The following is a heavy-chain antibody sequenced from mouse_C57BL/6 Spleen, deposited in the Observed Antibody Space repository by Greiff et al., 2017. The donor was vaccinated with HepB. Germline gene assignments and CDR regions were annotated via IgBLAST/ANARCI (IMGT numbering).Heavy chain of an antibody. D-gene: IGHD1-1*01. CDR3: ARPGGSSSDY. CDR2: IYPRSGNT. J-gene: IGHJ2*01. CDR1: GYTFTSYG. Sequence: VQGVESGAELARPGASVKLSCKASGYTFTSYGISWVKQRTGQGLEWIGEIYPRSGNTYYNEKFKGKATLTADKSSSTAYMELRSLTSEDSAVYFCARPGGSSSDYWGQGTTLTVSS. V-gene: IGHV1-81*01.